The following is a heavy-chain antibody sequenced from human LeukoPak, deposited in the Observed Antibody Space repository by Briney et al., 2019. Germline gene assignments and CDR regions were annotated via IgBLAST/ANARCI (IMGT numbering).Heavy chain of an antibody. V-gene: IGHV3-23*01. CDR1: GFPFSSYP. CDR2: ISASGDST. Sequence: GGSLRLSCAGSGFPFSSYPISWVRQPPGKGLEWVSAISASGDSTYSADSVKGRFTISRDNPKNTLYLQMNSLRAEDTAVYYCAKDPAPPYYYDSSGYPFDYWGQGTLVTVSS. D-gene: IGHD3-22*01. CDR3: AKDPAPPYYYDSSGYPFDY. J-gene: IGHJ4*02.